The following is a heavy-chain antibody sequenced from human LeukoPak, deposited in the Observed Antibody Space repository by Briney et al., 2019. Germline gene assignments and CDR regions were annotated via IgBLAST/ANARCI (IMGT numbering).Heavy chain of an antibody. V-gene: IGHV4-39*07. CDR3: ARDFGPSNRNGYWYFDL. CDR1: GGSVSSRGYY. Sequence: SETLSLTCNVSGGSVSSRGYYWGWIRQPLGKGLEWIGSSYYDGSTYYSPPLKSRVTISVDTSKNHFSLKLSSVIAADTGVYYCARDFGPSNRNGYWYFDLWGRGTLVTVSS. J-gene: IGHJ2*01. D-gene: IGHD1-14*01. CDR2: SYYDGST.